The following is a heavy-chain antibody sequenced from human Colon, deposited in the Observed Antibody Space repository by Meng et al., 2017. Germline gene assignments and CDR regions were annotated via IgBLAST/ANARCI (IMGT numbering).Heavy chain of an antibody. V-gene: IGHV4-4*02. CDR3: VRQGMTSYSWGY. D-gene: IGHD3-9*01. CDR2: ISQSGTT. Sequence: VPLPGSGPGLVKPSGTLPLTCAVSSGSISSSNWWSWVRQPPGKGLEWIGEISQSGTTYYNPSLKSRVTITGDWSKNQFSLNLNSVTAADTALYYCVRQGMTSYSWGYWGQGTLVTVSS. CDR1: SGSISSSNW. J-gene: IGHJ4*02.